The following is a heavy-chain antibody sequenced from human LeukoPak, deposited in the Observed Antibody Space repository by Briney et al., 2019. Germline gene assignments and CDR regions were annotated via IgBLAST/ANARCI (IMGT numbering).Heavy chain of an antibody. CDR2: LKSRSQGGTA. V-gene: IGHV3-15*01. J-gene: IGHJ5*02. Sequence: PGGSLRLSCAASGFTFNTAYMSWLRQTPGKGLEWVGRLKSRSQGGTADYAAPVKGRFTISRDDSKNTLYLQMNSLKIEDTGVYYCATDRNWFDPWGPGTLVTVSS. CDR1: GFTFNTAY. CDR3: ATDRNWFDP.